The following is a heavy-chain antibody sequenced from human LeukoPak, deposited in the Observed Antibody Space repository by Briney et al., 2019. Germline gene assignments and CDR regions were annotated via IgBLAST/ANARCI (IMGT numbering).Heavy chain of an antibody. D-gene: IGHD6-13*01. J-gene: IGHJ3*02. Sequence: PGGSLRLSCAASGFTFSSYWMSWVRQAPGKGLEWVANIKQDGSEKYYVDSVKGRFTISRDNAKNSLYLQMNSLRAEDTAVYYCARVGRSIAADFAFDIWGQGTMVTVSS. CDR1: GFTFSSYW. CDR3: ARVGRSIAADFAFDI. CDR2: IKQDGSEK. V-gene: IGHV3-7*04.